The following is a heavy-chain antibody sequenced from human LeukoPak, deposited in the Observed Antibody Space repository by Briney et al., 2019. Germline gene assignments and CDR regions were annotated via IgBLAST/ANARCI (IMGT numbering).Heavy chain of an antibody. CDR1: GFTFSNTW. D-gene: IGHD3-10*02. J-gene: IGHJ6*04. V-gene: IGHV3-48*04. CDR3: AELGITMIGGV. CDR2: ISASGTLT. Sequence: GGSLRLSCAASGFTFSNTWMHWVRQAPGKGLEWISYISASGTLTHYADSMEGRFTISRDNTKNSLYLQMNSLRAEDTAVYYCAELGITMIGGVWGKGTTVTISS.